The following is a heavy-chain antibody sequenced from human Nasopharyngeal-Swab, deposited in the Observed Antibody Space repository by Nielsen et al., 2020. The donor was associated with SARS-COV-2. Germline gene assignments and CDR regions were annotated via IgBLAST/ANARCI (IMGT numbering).Heavy chain of an antibody. J-gene: IGHJ4*02. Sequence: WVRQAPGQGLQWMGWINAYNGNTNYAQKVQGRVTLTTDTSTSTDYMELRSLRSDDTAVYYCARGKVPTFADYWGQGTLVTVFS. CDR2: INAYNGNT. V-gene: IGHV1-18*01. CDR3: ARGKVPTFADY. D-gene: IGHD2-2*01.